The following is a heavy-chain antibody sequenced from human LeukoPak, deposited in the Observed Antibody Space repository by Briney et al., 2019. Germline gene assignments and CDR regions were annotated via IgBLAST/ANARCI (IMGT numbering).Heavy chain of an antibody. CDR3: ARVVGSYCGGDCYLYYFDY. V-gene: IGHV4-34*01. D-gene: IGHD2-21*02. J-gene: IGHJ4*02. CDR1: GGSFSGYY. Sequence: SETLSLTCAVYGGSFSGYYWSWIRQPPGKGLEWIGEINHSGSTNYNPSLKSRVTISVDTSKNQFSLKLSSVTAADTAVYYCARVVGSYCGGDCYLYYFDYWGQGTLVTVSS. CDR2: INHSGST.